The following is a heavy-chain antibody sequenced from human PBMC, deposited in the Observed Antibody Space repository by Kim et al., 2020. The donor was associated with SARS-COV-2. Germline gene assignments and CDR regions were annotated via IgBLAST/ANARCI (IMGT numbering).Heavy chain of an antibody. CDR1: GFTFSNYA. CDR3: AKVLNWNDGRGMDA. J-gene: IGHJ6*02. V-gene: IGHV3-23*01. Sequence: GGSLRLSCVASGFTFSNYAMSWVRQAPGKGLEWVSAMSGGGGSTYYAASVKGRFTISRDYSNNTLYLQMNTLGADDTAVYYCAKVLNWNDGRGMDAWGQG. CDR2: MSGGGGST. D-gene: IGHD1-1*01.